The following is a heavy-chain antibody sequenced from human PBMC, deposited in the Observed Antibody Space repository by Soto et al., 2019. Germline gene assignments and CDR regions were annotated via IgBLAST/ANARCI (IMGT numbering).Heavy chain of an antibody. J-gene: IGHJ4*02. Sequence: GGSLRLSCEASGFTFSRVSMKWVRQVPGKGLEWVASISSVRSDTWYADSVKGRFIISRDNAQNYLFLQMNTLRPEDTAMYYCARVAYWGAGTQGTVSS. CDR1: GFTFSRVS. CDR2: ISSVRSDT. V-gene: IGHV3-21*01. CDR3: ARVAY.